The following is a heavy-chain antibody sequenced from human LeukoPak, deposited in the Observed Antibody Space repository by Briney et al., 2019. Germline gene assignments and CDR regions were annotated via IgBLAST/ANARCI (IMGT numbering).Heavy chain of an antibody. CDR2: IIPIFGTA. Sequence: SVKVSCTASGGTFSSYAISWVRQAPGQGLEWMGGIIPIFGTANYAQKFQGRVTITADESTSTAYMELSSLRSEDTAVYYCASYGSGSYTPLDYWGQGTLVTVSS. V-gene: IGHV1-69*13. CDR3: ASYGSGSYTPLDY. J-gene: IGHJ4*02. D-gene: IGHD3-10*01. CDR1: GGTFSSYA.